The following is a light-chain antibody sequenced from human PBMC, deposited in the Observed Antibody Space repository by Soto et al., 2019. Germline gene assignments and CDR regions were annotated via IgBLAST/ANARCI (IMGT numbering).Light chain of an antibody. Sequence: DIQMTQSPSSVSASVGDRVTITCRASQGISSCLAWYQVKPGKAPKLLIHAASNLQSGVPSRFSGSGSGTDFTLTISSLQPEDCATYYCQQASSFPWTFGQGTKVEIK. CDR1: QGISSC. CDR2: AAS. CDR3: QQASSFPWT. J-gene: IGKJ1*01. V-gene: IGKV1-12*02.